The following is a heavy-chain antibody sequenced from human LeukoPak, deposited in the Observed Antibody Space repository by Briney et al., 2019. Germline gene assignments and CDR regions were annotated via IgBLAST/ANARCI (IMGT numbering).Heavy chain of an antibody. CDR3: ARSNSSSSPYYYYYYMDV. J-gene: IGHJ6*03. CDR2: IIPIFGTA. D-gene: IGHD6-6*01. CDR1: GGTFSSYA. V-gene: IGHV1-69*05. Sequence: SVKVSCKASGGTFSSYAISWVRQAPGQGLEWMGGIIPIFGTANYAQKFQGRVTITTDESTSTAYMELSSLRSEDTAVYYCARSNSSSSPYYYYYYMDVWGKGTTVTVSS.